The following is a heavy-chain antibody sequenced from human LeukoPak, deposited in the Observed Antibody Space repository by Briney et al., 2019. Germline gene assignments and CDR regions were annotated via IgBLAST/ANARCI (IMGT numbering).Heavy chain of an antibody. Sequence: PGGSLRLSCAASGFTFSSYSMNWVRQAPGKGLEWVSYISSSSSTIYYADSVKGRFTISRDNAKNSLYLQMNSLRAEDTAVYYCVRGTGYSSSWPPHWGQGTLVTVSS. CDR3: VRGTGYSSSWPPH. D-gene: IGHD6-13*01. J-gene: IGHJ4*02. CDR2: ISSSSSTI. CDR1: GFTFSSYS. V-gene: IGHV3-48*01.